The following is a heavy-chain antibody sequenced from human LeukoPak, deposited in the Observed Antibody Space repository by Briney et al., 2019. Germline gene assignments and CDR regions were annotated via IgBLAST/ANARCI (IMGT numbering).Heavy chain of an antibody. CDR3: ARGAPRGERLGWFDP. Sequence: PSETLSLTCTVSGGSISSSTYYWGWIRQPPGKGLGWLGSIYYSGSTYYNPSLKSRVTISVDTSKNQFSLKLSSVTAADTAVYYCARGAPRGERLGWFDPRGQGTLVTVSS. J-gene: IGHJ5*02. CDR1: GGSISSSTYY. CDR2: IYYSGST. D-gene: IGHD1-26*01. V-gene: IGHV4-39*01.